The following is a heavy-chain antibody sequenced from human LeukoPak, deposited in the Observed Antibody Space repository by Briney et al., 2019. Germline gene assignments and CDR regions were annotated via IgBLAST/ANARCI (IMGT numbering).Heavy chain of an antibody. V-gene: IGHV3-43*02. CDR2: ISGDGGST. J-gene: IGHJ4*02. CDR3: AKDIDAGQYYIDY. CDR1: GFTFDDYA. Sequence: PGGSLRLSCAASGFTFDDYAMHWVRQAQGKCLEWVSLISGDGGSTYYADSVKGRFTISRDNSKNSLYLQMNSLRTEDTALYYCAKDIDAGQYYIDYWGQGTLVTVSS. D-gene: IGHD1-1*01.